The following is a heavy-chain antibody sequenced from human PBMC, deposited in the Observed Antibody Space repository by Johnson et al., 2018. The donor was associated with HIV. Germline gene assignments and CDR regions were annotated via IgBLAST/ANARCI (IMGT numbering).Heavy chain of an antibody. CDR3: ARDTSDYYLWAFDI. CDR1: GFIVSNSW. D-gene: IGHD3-22*01. Sequence: VQLVESGGGVVQPGRSLRLSCAASGFIVSNSWMTWVRQAPGKGLEWVSAIYRGGTTYYADSVRGRFTISRDSSENTLYLDMNNLRIEDTAVYYCARDTSDYYLWAFDIWGQGTKVTVSS. V-gene: IGHV3-53*01. CDR2: IYRGGTT. J-gene: IGHJ3*02.